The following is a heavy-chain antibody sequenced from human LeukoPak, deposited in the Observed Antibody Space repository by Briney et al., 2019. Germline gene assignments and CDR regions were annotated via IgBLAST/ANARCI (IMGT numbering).Heavy chain of an antibody. V-gene: IGHV3-23*01. D-gene: IGHD6-13*01. CDR3: ARGGIAAATYEYYFDF. Sequence: GGSLRLSCAASGFTFSSYGMSWVRQAPGKGLEWVSAIGGRDGSTYYADSVKGRFTISRDNSKNTLDLQMNSLRAEDTAMYYCARGGIAAATYEYYFDFWGQGTLVTVSS. CDR1: GFTFSSYG. CDR2: IGGRDGST. J-gene: IGHJ4*02.